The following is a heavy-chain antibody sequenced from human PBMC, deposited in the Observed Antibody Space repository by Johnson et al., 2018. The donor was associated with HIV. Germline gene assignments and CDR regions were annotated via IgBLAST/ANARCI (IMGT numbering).Heavy chain of an antibody. CDR1: GFTFSSYA. J-gene: IGHJ3*02. CDR2: ISYDGSNN. V-gene: IGHV3-30*04. D-gene: IGHD1-26*01. Sequence: QVQLVESGGGVVQPGRSLRLSCAASGFTFSSYAIHWVRQAPGKGLQWVAIISYDGSNNYYADSVKGRFTISRDNSKNTLYLKMNSLSAEDTAVYYCARNQERINYYDAFDIWGQGTMVTVSS. CDR3: ARNQERINYYDAFDI.